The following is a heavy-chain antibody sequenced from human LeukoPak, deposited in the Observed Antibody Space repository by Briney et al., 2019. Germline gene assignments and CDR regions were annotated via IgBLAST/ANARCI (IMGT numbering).Heavy chain of an antibody. CDR1: GDSISSGGYY. Sequence: SETLSLTCTVSGDSISSGGYYWSWIRQPPGKGLEWIGYIYHSGSTYYNPSLKSRVTISVDRSTNQFSLKLSSVTAADTAVYYCARYSNWFDPWGQGTLVTVSS. D-gene: IGHD4-11*01. V-gene: IGHV4-30-2*01. CDR3: ARYSNWFDP. J-gene: IGHJ5*02. CDR2: IYHSGST.